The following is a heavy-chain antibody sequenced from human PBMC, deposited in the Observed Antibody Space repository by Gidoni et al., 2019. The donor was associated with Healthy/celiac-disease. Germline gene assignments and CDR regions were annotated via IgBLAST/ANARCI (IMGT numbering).Heavy chain of an antibody. D-gene: IGHD2-15*01. CDR2: IYWDDDT. V-gene: IGHV2-5*02. J-gene: IGHJ4*02. CDR3: AHLYCSGGSCYRGFDY. Sequence: QITLKESGPTLVKPTQTLTLTCTFSGVPPSTSGVGVGWIRQSPGKALGWLALIYWDDDTRYSPSLTSRLTITKDTSKTQLVLTMTNMDPLDTATYYCAHLYCSGGSCYRGFDYWGQGTLVTVSS. CDR1: GVPPSTSGVG.